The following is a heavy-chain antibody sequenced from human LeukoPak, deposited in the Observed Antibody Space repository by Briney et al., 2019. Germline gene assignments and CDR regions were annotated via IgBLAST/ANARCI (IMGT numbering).Heavy chain of an antibody. J-gene: IGHJ4*02. D-gene: IGHD7-27*01. CDR3: VAEVEAADSPLGHLNFDS. V-gene: IGHV4-30-4*08. CDR1: GGSFSSGDYY. CDR2: IYYSGTT. Sequence: SQTLSLTCTVSGGSFSSGDYYWTWIRQPPGKGLEWIGYIYYSGTTYYSPSLRSRLTISVDTSKNHFSLKLTSVTAADTAVYYCVAEVEAADSPLGHLNFDSWGQGILASVSS.